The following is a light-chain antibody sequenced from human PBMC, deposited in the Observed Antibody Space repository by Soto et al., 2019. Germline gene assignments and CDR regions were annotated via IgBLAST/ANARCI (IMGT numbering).Light chain of an antibody. CDR2: AAS. CDR3: HQSYDIPT. V-gene: IGKV1-39*01. J-gene: IGKJ5*01. Sequence: DIQMTQSPSSLSASVGDRVTITCRASQSISRYLNWYQHKPGKATKLLIYAASSLQSGVPSRFSGTESGTDFTLTVSSLQPEDFATYYCHQSYDIPTFGQGTRLEIK. CDR1: QSISRY.